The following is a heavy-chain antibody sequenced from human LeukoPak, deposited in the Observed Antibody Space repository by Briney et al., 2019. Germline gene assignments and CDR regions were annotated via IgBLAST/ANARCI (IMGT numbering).Heavy chain of an antibody. D-gene: IGHD3-22*01. CDR1: GGSISSYY. Sequence: SETLSLTCTVSGGSISSYYWSWIRQPPGKGLEWIGYIYYSGSTNYNPSLKSRVTISVDTSKNQFYLKLSSVTAADTAVYYCARDYYDSSGYYSLFGYWGQGTLVTVSS. V-gene: IGHV4-59*01. J-gene: IGHJ4*02. CDR3: ARDYYDSSGYYSLFGY. CDR2: IYYSGST.